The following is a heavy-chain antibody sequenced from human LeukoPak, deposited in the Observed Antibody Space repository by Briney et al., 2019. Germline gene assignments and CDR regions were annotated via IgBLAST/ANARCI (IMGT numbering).Heavy chain of an antibody. CDR2: ISSSGSTI. Sequence: GGSLRLSRAASGFTFSSYEMNWVRQAPGKGLEWVSYISSSGSTIYYADSVKGRFTISRDNAKNSLYLQMNSLRAEDTAVYYCARELPVAGLAGVYWGQGTLVTVSS. V-gene: IGHV3-48*03. D-gene: IGHD6-19*01. CDR1: GFTFSSYE. CDR3: ARELPVAGLAGVY. J-gene: IGHJ4*02.